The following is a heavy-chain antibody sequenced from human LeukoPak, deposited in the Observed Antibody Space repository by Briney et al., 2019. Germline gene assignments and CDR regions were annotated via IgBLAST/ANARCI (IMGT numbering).Heavy chain of an antibody. Sequence: GGSLRLSCAASGFPFNSYTINWVRHAPGKGREWISSINSRSNYIYYADSVRGRFTISRDNAKNSLYLQMNSLRTEDTAVYYCAKDRLESYGSARYYFDSWGQGTLVTVSS. CDR1: GFPFNSYT. J-gene: IGHJ4*02. CDR3: AKDRLESYGSARYYFDS. CDR2: INSRSNYI. V-gene: IGHV3-21*01. D-gene: IGHD5-18*01.